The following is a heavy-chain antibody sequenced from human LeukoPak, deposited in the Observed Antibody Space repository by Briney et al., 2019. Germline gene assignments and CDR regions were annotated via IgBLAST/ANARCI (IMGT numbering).Heavy chain of an antibody. Sequence: ASVKVSCKASGYTFTSYGISWVRQAPGQGLEWMGRISAYNGNTNYAQKLQGRVTMTTDTSTSTAYMELRSLRSDDTAVYYCARDGVVPAAQTWFDPWGQGTLVTVSS. CDR2: ISAYNGNT. CDR1: GYTFTSYG. CDR3: ARDGVVPAAQTWFDP. J-gene: IGHJ5*02. V-gene: IGHV1-18*01. D-gene: IGHD2-2*01.